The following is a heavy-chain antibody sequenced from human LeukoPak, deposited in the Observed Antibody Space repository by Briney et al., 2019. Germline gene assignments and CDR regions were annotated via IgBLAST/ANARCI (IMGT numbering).Heavy chain of an antibody. J-gene: IGHJ5*02. V-gene: IGHV3-74*01. CDR2: INSDGINT. CDR3: ARDTRGYEGWFDP. Sequence: GGSLRLSCAASGFTFSNYWMHWVRQAPGKGLVWVSRINSDGINTSYADSVKGRFTISRDNAKNTLNLQMNSLRAEDTAVYYCARDTRGYEGWFDPWGQGTLVTVSS. CDR1: GFTFSNYW. D-gene: IGHD5-18*01.